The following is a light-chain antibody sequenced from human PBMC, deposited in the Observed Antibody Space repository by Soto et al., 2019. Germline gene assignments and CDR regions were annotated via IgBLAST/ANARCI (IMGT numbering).Light chain of an antibody. Sequence: DIQLTQSPSFLSASVGDRVTITCRASQGINRFLAWYQQKPGKAPKLLIYAASTLQSGVPSRFSGSGSGTESTLTISSLQPEDFATYYCQQLKSNLITFGQGTRLEIK. J-gene: IGKJ5*01. CDR2: AAS. CDR1: QGINRF. CDR3: QQLKSNLIT. V-gene: IGKV1-9*01.